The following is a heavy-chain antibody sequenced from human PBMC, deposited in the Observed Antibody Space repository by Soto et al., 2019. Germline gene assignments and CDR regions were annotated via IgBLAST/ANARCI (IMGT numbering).Heavy chain of an antibody. CDR2: ISTGPINI. J-gene: IGHJ5*02. CDR3: AGMILGPLYFDP. Sequence: WESLRLSWTVSGVPFTTDDFCWSRQAPGKGLEWIAYISTGPINIYYADSVKGRFTISRDNAKNSMYLEMNNLRGEDTAVYSCAGMILGPLYFDPWGQGTVVTVSS. CDR1: GVPFTTDD. D-gene: IGHD3-22*01. V-gene: IGHV3-11*04.